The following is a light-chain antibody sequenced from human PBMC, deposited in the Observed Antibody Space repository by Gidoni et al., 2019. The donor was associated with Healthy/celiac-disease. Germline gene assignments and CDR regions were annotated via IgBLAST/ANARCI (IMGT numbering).Light chain of an antibody. CDR1: SSNIGSNY. J-gene: IGLJ2*01. V-gene: IGLV1-47*01. CDR3: AAWDDSLSGVV. Sequence: QSVLTQPPSASGTPGQRVTISCSGSSSNIGSNYVYWYQQRPGTAPKLLFYRNNQRPSGVPDRFSGSKSGTSASLASSGLRSEDEADYYCAAWDDSLSGVVFGGGTKLTVL. CDR2: RNN.